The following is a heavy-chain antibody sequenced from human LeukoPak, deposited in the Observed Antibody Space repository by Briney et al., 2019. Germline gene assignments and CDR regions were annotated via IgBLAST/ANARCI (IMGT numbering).Heavy chain of an antibody. V-gene: IGHV1-69*13. CDR1: GGTFSSYA. CDR2: IIPIFGTA. CDR3: VRAIYSGYDLYYFDY. Sequence: VASVKVSCKASGGTFSSYAISWVRQAPGQGLEWMGGIIPIFGTANYAQKFQGRVTITADESTSTAYMELSSLRSEDTAVYYCVRAIYSGYDLYYFDYWGQGTLVTVSS. J-gene: IGHJ4*02. D-gene: IGHD5-12*01.